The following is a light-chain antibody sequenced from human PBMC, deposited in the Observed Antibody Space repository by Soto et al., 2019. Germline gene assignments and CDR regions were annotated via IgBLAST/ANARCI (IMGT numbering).Light chain of an antibody. CDR3: QQYGSSGT. CDR2: GAS. V-gene: IGKV3-20*01. Sequence: EIVLTQSPGTLSLSPGERATLSCRASQSVSSDLAWYQHKSGQAPRLLIYGASNTATGIPDRFSGSGSGTDFTLTISRLEPEDFAVYYCQQYGSSGTFGQGTKVDI. J-gene: IGKJ1*01. CDR1: QSVSSD.